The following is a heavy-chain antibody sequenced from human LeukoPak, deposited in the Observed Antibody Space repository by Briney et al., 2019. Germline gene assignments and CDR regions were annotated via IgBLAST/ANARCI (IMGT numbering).Heavy chain of an antibody. J-gene: IGHJ4*02. CDR3: ARGGYCSSTSCYVIHYFDY. D-gene: IGHD2-2*01. V-gene: IGHV3-21*01. Sequence: GGSLRLSCAASGFTFSSYSMNWVRQAPGKGLEWVSSISSISSYIYYADSVKGRFTISRDNAKNSLYLQMNSLRAEDTAVYYCARGGYCSSTSCYVIHYFDYWGQGTLVTVSS. CDR2: ISSISSYI. CDR1: GFTFSSYS.